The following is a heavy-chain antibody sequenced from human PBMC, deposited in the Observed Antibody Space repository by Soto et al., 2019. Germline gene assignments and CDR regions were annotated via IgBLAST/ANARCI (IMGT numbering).Heavy chain of an antibody. CDR3: ARGGEPLGYYGLDV. Sequence: SETLTLTCSVSGGSVRSGNHFWNWIRQPPGRGLEWLGYMYYTGVTNYNPSLKSRVSMSVDTSKDQFSLNLTSLTAADTAVYYCARGGEPLGYYGLDVWGQGTTVTVSS. V-gene: IGHV4-61*01. CDR2: MYYTGVT. CDR1: GGSVRSGNHF. J-gene: IGHJ6*02.